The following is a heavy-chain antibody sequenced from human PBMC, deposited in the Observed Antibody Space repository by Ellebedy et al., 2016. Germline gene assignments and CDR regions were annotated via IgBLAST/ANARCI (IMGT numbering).Heavy chain of an antibody. V-gene: IGHV3-30-3*01. Sequence: GESLKISCAASGFTFSNYAIHWVRQAPGKGLEWVAVISDDGNITYYADSVKGRVTISRDNAKNSLYLQMNSLRAEDTAVYYCARVRDETFDPWGQGTLVTVSS. CDR3: ARVRDETFDP. D-gene: IGHD3-10*01. J-gene: IGHJ5*02. CDR1: GFTFSNYA. CDR2: ISDDGNIT.